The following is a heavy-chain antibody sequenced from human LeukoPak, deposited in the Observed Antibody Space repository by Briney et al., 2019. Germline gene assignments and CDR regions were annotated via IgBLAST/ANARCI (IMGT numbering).Heavy chain of an antibody. Sequence: GGSLRLSCAASGFTFSSFAMSWVRQAPGRGLEWVANIKQDGSEKYYVDSVKGRFTISRDNAKNSLYLQMNSLRAEDTAVHYCARGGSSSSAWFDPWGQGTLVTVSS. CDR2: IKQDGSEK. CDR1: GFTFSSFA. J-gene: IGHJ5*02. V-gene: IGHV3-7*01. CDR3: ARGGSSSSAWFDP. D-gene: IGHD6-6*01.